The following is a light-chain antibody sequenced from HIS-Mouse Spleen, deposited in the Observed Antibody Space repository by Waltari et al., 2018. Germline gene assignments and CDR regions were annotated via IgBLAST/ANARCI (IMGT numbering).Light chain of an antibody. Sequence: QSALTQPASVSGSPGQSITISCTGTSSDVGGYNLVSWYQQHPGKAPKLMIYVGSKRPSGVSNRFSGSKSGNTASLTISGLQAEDEADYYCCSYAGSSTVVFGGGTKLTVL. CDR2: VGS. J-gene: IGLJ2*01. CDR1: SSDVGGYNL. CDR3: CSYAGSSTVV. V-gene: IGLV2-23*01.